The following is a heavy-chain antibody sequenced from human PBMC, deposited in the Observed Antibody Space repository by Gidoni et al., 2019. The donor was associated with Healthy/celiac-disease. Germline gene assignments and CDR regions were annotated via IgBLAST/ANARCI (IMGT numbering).Heavy chain of an antibody. CDR2: IIPILGIA. CDR3: ARGGGPITMVRGVIINPYYYYGMDV. D-gene: IGHD3-10*01. Sequence: QVQLVQSGAEVKKPGSSVKVSCKASGGTFSSYAISWVRQAPGQGLEWMGRIIPILGIANYAQKFQGRVTITADKSTSTAYMERSSLRSEDTAVYYCARGGGPITMVRGVIINPYYYYGMDVWGQGTTVTVSS. CDR1: GGTFSSYA. V-gene: IGHV1-69*04. J-gene: IGHJ6*02.